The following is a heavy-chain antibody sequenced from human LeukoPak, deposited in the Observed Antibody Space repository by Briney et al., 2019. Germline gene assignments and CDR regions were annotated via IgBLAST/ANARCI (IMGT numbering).Heavy chain of an antibody. J-gene: IGHJ5*02. Sequence: SETLSLTCTVSGGSISSYYWSWIRQPPGKGLEWIGYIYYSGSTNYNPSLKSRVTISVDTSKNQFSPKLSSVTAADTAVYYCARVLIRGYSYLAEYNWFDPWGQGTLVTVSS. V-gene: IGHV4-59*01. CDR2: IYYSGST. CDR3: ARVLIRGYSYLAEYNWFDP. D-gene: IGHD5-18*01. CDR1: GGSISSYY.